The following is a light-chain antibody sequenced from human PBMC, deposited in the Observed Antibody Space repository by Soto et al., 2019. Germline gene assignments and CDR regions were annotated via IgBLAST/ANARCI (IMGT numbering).Light chain of an antibody. CDR2: ATS. Sequence: DIQMTQSPSSLSASVGDRVTITCRASQGIKSDLGWFQQKPGKAPKRLIYATSSSQSGVPSRFSGSGSGTEFTLTISSLQPEDSATYYCLQHNSYPRTFGQGTNVEIK. J-gene: IGKJ1*01. CDR1: QGIKSD. CDR3: LQHNSYPRT. V-gene: IGKV1-17*01.